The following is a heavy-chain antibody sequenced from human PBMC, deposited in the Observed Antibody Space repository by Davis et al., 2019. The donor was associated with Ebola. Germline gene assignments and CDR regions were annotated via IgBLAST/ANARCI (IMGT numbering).Heavy chain of an antibody. Sequence: GESLKISCEASGYNFATHWIGWVRQPPGKGLEYMGIIYPGDSQSSYSPSFQGQVTMSVDNSVNTAYLQWDSLKASNTAMFFCAMSSVDVHDAFDVWGQGTMVIGSS. V-gene: IGHV5-51*01. CDR3: AMSSVDVHDAFDV. CDR2: IYPGDSQS. CDR1: GYNFATHW. D-gene: IGHD5/OR15-5a*01. J-gene: IGHJ3*01.